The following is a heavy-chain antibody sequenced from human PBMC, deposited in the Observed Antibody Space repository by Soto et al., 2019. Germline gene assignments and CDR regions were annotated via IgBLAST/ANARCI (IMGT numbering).Heavy chain of an antibody. CDR2: IYYSGST. V-gene: IGHV4-59*08. J-gene: IGHJ5*02. D-gene: IGHD3-16*02. CDR3: ARHELSPNWFDP. Sequence: QVQLQESGPGLVKPSETLSLTCTVSGGSISSYYWSWIRQPPGKGLEWIGYIYYSGSTNYNPSLKSRVTISVDTSKNQFSLKLSSMTAADTAVYYCARHELSPNWFDPWGQGTLVTVSS. CDR1: GGSISSYY.